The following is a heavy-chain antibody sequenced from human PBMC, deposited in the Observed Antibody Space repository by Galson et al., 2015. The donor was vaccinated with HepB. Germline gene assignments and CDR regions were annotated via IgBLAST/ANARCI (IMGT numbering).Heavy chain of an antibody. D-gene: IGHD6-19*01. J-gene: IGHJ6*02. Sequence: SVKVSCKASGGTFSSYTISWVRQAPGQGLEWMGRIIPILGIANYAQKFQGRVTITADKSTSTAYMELSSLRSEDTAVYYCARAAIGQWLVRNYYYYYGMDVWGQGTTVTASS. CDR1: GGTFSSYT. CDR3: ARAAIGQWLVRNYYYYYGMDV. V-gene: IGHV1-69*02. CDR2: IIPILGIA.